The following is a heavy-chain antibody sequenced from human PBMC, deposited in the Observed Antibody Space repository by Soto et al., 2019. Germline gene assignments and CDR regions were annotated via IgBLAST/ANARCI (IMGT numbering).Heavy chain of an antibody. J-gene: IGHJ4*02. D-gene: IGHD1-1*01. CDR2: ISGSGGST. Sequence: GGSLRLSCAASGFTFSSYAMSWVRQAPGKGLEWVSAISGSGGSTYYADSVEGRFTISRDNSKNTLYLQMNSLRAEDTAVYYCAKISAGTRAALDYWGQGTLVTVSS. CDR1: GFTFSSYA. CDR3: AKISAGTRAALDY. V-gene: IGHV3-23*01.